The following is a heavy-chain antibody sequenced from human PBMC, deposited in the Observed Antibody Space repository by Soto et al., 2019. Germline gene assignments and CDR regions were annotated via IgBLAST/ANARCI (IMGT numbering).Heavy chain of an antibody. V-gene: IGHV4-39*01. CDR2: IYYSGST. Sequence: SETLSLTCTVSGGSISSSSYYWVWIRQPPGKGLEWIGSIYYSGSTYYNPSLKSRVTISVDTSKNQFSLKLSSVTAADTAVYYCARQVMFDGYCSSTSCYEYNGFDPWGQGTLVTVSS. D-gene: IGHD2-2*03. CDR3: ARQVMFDGYCSSTSCYEYNGFDP. CDR1: GGSISSSSYY. J-gene: IGHJ5*02.